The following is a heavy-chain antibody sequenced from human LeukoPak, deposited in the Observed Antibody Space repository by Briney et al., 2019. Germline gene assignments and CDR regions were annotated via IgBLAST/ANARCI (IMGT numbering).Heavy chain of an antibody. CDR3: ARDLYSGSYFGY. J-gene: IGHJ4*02. CDR1: GFTFSGHS. Sequence: PGGSLRLSCAASGFTFSGHSMSWVRQAPGKGLEWVSYISSSGSPIYYADSVKGRFTISRDNAKNSLYLQMNSLRDEDTAVYYCARDLYSGSYFGYWGQGTLVTVSS. V-gene: IGHV3-48*02. CDR2: ISSSGSPI. D-gene: IGHD1-26*01.